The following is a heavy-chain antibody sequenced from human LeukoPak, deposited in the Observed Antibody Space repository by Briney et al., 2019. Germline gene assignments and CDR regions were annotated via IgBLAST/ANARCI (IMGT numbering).Heavy chain of an antibody. CDR3: ARVRVTTSLYYYYGFDV. D-gene: IGHD4-17*01. CDR1: GYSFTNYW. Sequence: GESLKISCKGSGYSFTNYWISCVRQMPGKGLEWMGRIDPSDSYINYSPSFQGHVTISADKSISTAYLQWSSLKASDTAIYYCARVRVTTSLYYYYGFDVWGQGTTVTVSS. V-gene: IGHV5-10-1*01. CDR2: IDPSDSYI. J-gene: IGHJ6*02.